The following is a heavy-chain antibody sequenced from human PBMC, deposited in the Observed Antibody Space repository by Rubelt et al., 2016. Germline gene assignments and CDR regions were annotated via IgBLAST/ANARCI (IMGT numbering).Heavy chain of an antibody. V-gene: IGHV5-51*01. CDR1: GYSFTTYW. D-gene: IGHD1-26*01. Sequence: EVQLVQSGAEVKKPGESLKISCKGSGYSFTTYWIGWVRQMPGKGLECMGIIYPGDSATRYSRSLQGQVTISADKSITTAYLQWSSLKASETAMYYCARLRGSPQGAAFDIWGQGTMVTVSS. J-gene: IGHJ3*02. CDR3: ARLRGSPQGAAFDI. CDR2: IYPGDSAT.